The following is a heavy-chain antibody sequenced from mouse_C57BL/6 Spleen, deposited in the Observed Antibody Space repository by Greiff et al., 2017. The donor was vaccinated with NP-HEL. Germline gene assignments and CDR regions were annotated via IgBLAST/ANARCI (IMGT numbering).Heavy chain of an antibody. CDR2: ISSGSSTI. D-gene: IGHD2-14*01. Sequence: VQLKESGGGLVKPGGSLKLSCAASGFTFSDYGMHWVRQAPEKGLEWVAYISSGSSTIYYADTVKGRFTISRDNAKNTLFLQMTSLRSEDTAMYYCAASLLKGAMDYWVQGTSVTVSS. CDR3: AASLLKGAMDY. V-gene: IGHV5-17*01. J-gene: IGHJ4*01. CDR1: GFTFSDYG.